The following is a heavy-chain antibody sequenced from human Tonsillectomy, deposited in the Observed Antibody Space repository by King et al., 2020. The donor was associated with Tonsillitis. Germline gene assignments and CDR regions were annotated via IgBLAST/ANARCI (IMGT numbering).Heavy chain of an antibody. J-gene: IGHJ4*02. CDR1: GFTFSTYA. CDR2: ISHDGSDK. V-gene: IGHV3-30*04. Sequence: QLVQSGGGVVQPGRSLRLSCAASGFTFSTYALHWVRQAPGKGLEWVAVISHDGSDKYYADSLKGRFTITRDNSRNTLYLQMNSLRPEDTAIFYCARETLVRTTAPFDYWGQGTLVTVSS. CDR3: ARETLVRTTAPFDY. D-gene: IGHD1/OR15-1a*01.